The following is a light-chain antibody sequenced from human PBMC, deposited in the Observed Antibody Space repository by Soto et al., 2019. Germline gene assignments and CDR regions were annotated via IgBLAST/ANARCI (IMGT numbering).Light chain of an antibody. CDR3: QQSYSTPT. CDR2: AAS. V-gene: IGKV1-39*01. Sequence: DIQMTQSPSSLSASVADRVTITCRASQSIRRSLNWYQQKPGKAPKLLIYAASSLQSGVPSRFSGSGYGTDFTLTITSLQSEDFATYYCQQSYSTPTFGQGTRLEI. J-gene: IGKJ5*01. CDR1: QSIRRS.